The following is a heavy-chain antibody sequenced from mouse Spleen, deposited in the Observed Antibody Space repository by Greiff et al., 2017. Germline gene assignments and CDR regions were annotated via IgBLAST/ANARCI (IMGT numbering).Heavy chain of an antibody. CDR2: IYPSDSET. CDR1: GYTFTSYW. Sequence: VQLQQPGAELVRPGSSVKLSCKASGYTFTSYWMDWVKQRPGQGLEWIGNIYPSDSETHYNQKFKDKATLTVDKSSSTAYMQLSSLTSEDSAVYYCARGSTVSWYFDVWGTGTTVTVSS. V-gene: IGHV1-61*01. CDR3: ARGSTVSWYFDV. D-gene: IGHD1-1*01. J-gene: IGHJ1*03.